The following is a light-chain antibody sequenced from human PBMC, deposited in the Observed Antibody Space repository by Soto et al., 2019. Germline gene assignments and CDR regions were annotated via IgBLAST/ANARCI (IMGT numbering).Light chain of an antibody. Sequence: EIVLTQSPATLSLSPGERATLSCRASQSVSSYLAWYQQKPGQAPRLLIYDTSKRATGIPARFSGSGSGTDLTLTLSSLEPEDFAVYYCQQRTNWPRSFTFGPGTKVDIK. J-gene: IGKJ3*01. CDR2: DTS. CDR3: QQRTNWPRSFT. CDR1: QSVSSY. V-gene: IGKV3-11*01.